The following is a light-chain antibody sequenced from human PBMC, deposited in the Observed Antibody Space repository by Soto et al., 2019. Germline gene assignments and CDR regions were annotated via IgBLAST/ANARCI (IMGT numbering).Light chain of an antibody. J-gene: IGKJ2*01. V-gene: IGKV3-20*01. CDR3: QQYGLPPHS. Sequence: EIVLTQSPGTLSLSPGERATLSCRASQTINNNYLAWYQQKPGQTPRLLVNAASNRATGIPYRFSGGGSGTDFTLTISSLEPEDFAVYYCQQYGLPPHSFGQGTRVEIK. CDR1: QTINNNY. CDR2: AAS.